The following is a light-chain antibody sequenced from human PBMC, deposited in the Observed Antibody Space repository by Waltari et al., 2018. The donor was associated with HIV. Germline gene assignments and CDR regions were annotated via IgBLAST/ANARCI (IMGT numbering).Light chain of an antibody. Sequence: QTVVTQEPSLTVSPGGTVTLTCASSSGTVGSDSYPNWFQQKPGQAPRALIYFTDRRHSWTPARFSGSLFGDKAGLTLSGVQREDEADYYCLLFSGSAWVVGGGTKLTVL. CDR2: FTD. J-gene: IGLJ3*02. CDR3: LLFSGSAWV. CDR1: SGTVGSDSY. V-gene: IGLV7-43*01.